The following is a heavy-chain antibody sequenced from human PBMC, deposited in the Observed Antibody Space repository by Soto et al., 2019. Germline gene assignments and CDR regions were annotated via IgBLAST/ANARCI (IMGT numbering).Heavy chain of an antibody. Sequence: PGGSLRLSCAASGFTFSSYRMHWVRQAPGKGLVWVSRINTDGSITNYADSVKGRFTISRDNANNALFLQMNSLRAEDTAVYYCARDYSNYGNWFDPWGQGSLVTVSS. CDR2: INTDGSIT. D-gene: IGHD4-4*01. CDR1: GFTFSSYR. CDR3: ARDYSNYGNWFDP. V-gene: IGHV3-74*01. J-gene: IGHJ5*02.